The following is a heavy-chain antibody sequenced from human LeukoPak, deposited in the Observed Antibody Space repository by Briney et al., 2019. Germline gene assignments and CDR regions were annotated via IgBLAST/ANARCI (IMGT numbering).Heavy chain of an antibody. V-gene: IGHV3-23*01. CDR2: ISGSGSGGST. D-gene: IGHD5-24*01. CDR1: GFTFSSSA. CDR3: AKSGYNRFDY. Sequence: QAGGSLRLSCAASGFTFSSSAMSWVRQAPGKGLEWVSSISGSGSGGSTYYADSVKGRFTISRDNSKNTPYLQMNSLRAEDTAVYYCAKSGYNRFDYWGQGTLVTVSS. J-gene: IGHJ4*02.